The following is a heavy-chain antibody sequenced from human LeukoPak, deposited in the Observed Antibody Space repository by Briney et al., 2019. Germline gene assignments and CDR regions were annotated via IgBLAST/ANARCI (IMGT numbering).Heavy chain of an antibody. J-gene: IGHJ3*02. Sequence: ASVKVSCKASGYTFTSYDINWVRQATGQGLEWMGWMNPNSGNTGYAQKLQGRVTMTRNTSLSIAYMELSSLRSEDAAVYYCARGGWFGELSAFDIWGQGTMVTVSS. CDR2: MNPNSGNT. V-gene: IGHV1-8*01. CDR1: GYTFTSYD. D-gene: IGHD3-10*01. CDR3: ARGGWFGELSAFDI.